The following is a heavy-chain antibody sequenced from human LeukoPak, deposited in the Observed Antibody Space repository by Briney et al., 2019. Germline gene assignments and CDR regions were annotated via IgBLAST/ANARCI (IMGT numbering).Heavy chain of an antibody. CDR1: GFTFRSHA. V-gene: IGHV3-23*01. CDR3: AREAGGGSGS. J-gene: IGHJ4*02. D-gene: IGHD3-10*01. Sequence: PGGSLRLSCVGSGFTFRSHAMSWVRQAPEKGLEFVSGIYENGGTTYYADSVKGRFSISRDNSKNTLYLQMNSLRAEDTAVYYCAREAGGGSGSWSQGTLVTVSS. CDR2: IYENGGTT.